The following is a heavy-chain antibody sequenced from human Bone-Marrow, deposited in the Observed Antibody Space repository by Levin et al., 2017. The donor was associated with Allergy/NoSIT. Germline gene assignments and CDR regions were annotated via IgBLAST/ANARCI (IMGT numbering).Heavy chain of an antibody. CDR3: AKAAAAAGSYYYNGMDV. CDR2: IYSGGST. J-gene: IGHJ6*02. D-gene: IGHD6-13*01. Sequence: GESLKISCAASGFTVSSNCMSWVCQAPGKGLEWVSVIYSGGSTYYADSVKGRFTISRDNSKNALYLQMNSLRAEDTAVYYCAKAAAAAGSYYYNGMDVWDQGTTVTVSS. V-gene: IGHV3-66*01. CDR1: GFTVSSNC.